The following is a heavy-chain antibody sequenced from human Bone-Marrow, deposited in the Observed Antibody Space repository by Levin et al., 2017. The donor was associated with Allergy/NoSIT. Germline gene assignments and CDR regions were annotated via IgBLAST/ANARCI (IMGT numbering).Heavy chain of an antibody. J-gene: IGHJ4*02. V-gene: IGHV3-23*01. CDR2: ISGTGTIT. CDR3: AKAGSLYYPFYYFDY. CDR1: GFTFSNYA. Sequence: GESLKISCAASGFTFSNYAMHRVRQAPGKGLEWVSGISGTGTITHYADSVKGRFTISRDNSKNTLYLQADSLRAEDTALYYCAKAGSLYYPFYYFDYWGQGTLVTVSS. D-gene: IGHD3-10*01.